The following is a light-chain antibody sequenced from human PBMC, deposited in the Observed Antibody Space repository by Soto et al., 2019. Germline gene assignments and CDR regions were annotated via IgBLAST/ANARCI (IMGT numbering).Light chain of an antibody. J-gene: IGLJ1*01. CDR1: SSDVGGYKY. Sequence: QSALTQPASVSGSPGQSITISCTGTSSDVGGYKYVSWYQQHPDKAPKLIIFEVSNRPSGISSRFSGSKSGNTASLTISGLQAEDEADYYCISYTDRQSYLFGTGTKLTVL. CDR2: EVS. V-gene: IGLV2-14*01. CDR3: ISYTDRQSYL.